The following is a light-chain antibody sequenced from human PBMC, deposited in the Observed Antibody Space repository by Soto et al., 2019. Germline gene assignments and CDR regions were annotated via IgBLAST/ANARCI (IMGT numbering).Light chain of an antibody. J-gene: IGLJ2*01. CDR3: NSFRSSITLVV. Sequence: QSALTQPASVSGSPGQSITISCTGTSSDVGGSNFVSWYQHHPGKAPKLIIYDVTRRPSGVSNRFSGSKSGNTASLTISGLQVEDEADYYCNSFRSSITLVVFGGGTQLTVL. CDR1: SSDVGGSNF. V-gene: IGLV2-14*03. CDR2: DVT.